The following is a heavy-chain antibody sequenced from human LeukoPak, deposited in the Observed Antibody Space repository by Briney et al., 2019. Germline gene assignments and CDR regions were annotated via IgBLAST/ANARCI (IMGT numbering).Heavy chain of an antibody. CDR3: ARGKRITIFGVVQYYYYMDV. J-gene: IGHJ6*03. Sequence: SVKVSCKASGGTFSSYAISWVRQAPGQGLEWMGGIIPIFGTANYAQKFQGRVTITTDESTSTAYMELSSLRSEDTAVYYCARGKRITIFGVVQYYYYMDVWGKGTTVTVSS. CDR2: IIPIFGTA. D-gene: IGHD3-3*01. CDR1: GGTFSSYA. V-gene: IGHV1-69*05.